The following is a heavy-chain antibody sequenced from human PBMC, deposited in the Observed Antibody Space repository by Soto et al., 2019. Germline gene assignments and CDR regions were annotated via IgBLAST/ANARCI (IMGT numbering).Heavy chain of an antibody. CDR2: ISYDGSNK. Sequence: GGSLRLSCAASGFTFSSYGMHWVRQAPGKGLEWVAVISYDGSNKYYADSVKGRFTISRDNSKNTLYLQMNSLRAEDTAVYYCAKDRGRTRWLQFGYFDYWGQGTLVTVS. CDR3: AKDRGRTRWLQFGYFDY. J-gene: IGHJ4*02. D-gene: IGHD5-12*01. CDR1: GFTFSSYG. V-gene: IGHV3-30*18.